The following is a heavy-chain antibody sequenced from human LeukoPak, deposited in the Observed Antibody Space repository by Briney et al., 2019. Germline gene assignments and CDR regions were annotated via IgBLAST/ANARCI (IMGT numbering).Heavy chain of an antibody. CDR3: ARDLRDFWSGGFDY. Sequence: GGSLRLSCAASGFTVSSNYMNWVRQAPGKGLEWVSVIYSGGSTYYADSVKGRFTISRDNSKNTLYLQMNSLRAEDTAVYYCARDLRDFWSGGFDYWGQGTLVTVSS. CDR2: IYSGGST. V-gene: IGHV3-53*01. D-gene: IGHD3-3*01. CDR1: GFTVSSNY. J-gene: IGHJ4*02.